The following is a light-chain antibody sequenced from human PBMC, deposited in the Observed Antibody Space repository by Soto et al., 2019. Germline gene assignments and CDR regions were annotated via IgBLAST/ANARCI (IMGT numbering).Light chain of an antibody. Sequence: EIVLTQSPGTLSLSPGERATLSCRASQSVSASFLAWYQQKPGQAPRLLIYGASSRATGIPDRFSGSGSGTDFTLTISRLDPEDAAVYYCQQRGTFGQGIKLEIK. CDR3: QQRGT. V-gene: IGKV3-20*01. CDR2: GAS. J-gene: IGKJ2*02. CDR1: QSVSASF.